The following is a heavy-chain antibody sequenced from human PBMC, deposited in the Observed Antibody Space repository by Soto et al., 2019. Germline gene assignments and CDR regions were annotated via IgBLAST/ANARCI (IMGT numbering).Heavy chain of an antibody. Sequence: SETLSLTCTVSGGSISSGDYYWSWIRQPPGKGLEWIGYIYYSGSTYYNPSLKSRVTISVDTSKNQFSLKLSSVTAADTAVYYCARTAAEGRKAFDIWGQGTMVTVSS. D-gene: IGHD3-10*01. CDR3: ARTAAEGRKAFDI. CDR2: IYYSGST. V-gene: IGHV4-30-4*01. CDR1: GGSISSGDYY. J-gene: IGHJ3*02.